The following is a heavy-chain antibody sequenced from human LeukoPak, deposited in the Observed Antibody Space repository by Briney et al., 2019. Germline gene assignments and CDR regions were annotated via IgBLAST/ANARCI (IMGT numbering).Heavy chain of an antibody. D-gene: IGHD3-22*01. Sequence: GGSLRLSCAASGFTFSSYGMHWVRQAPGKGLEWVAVISYDGSNKYYADSVKGRFTISRDNSKNTLYLQMNSLRAEDTAVYYCAKDLSDYDSSGYYGYWGQGTLVTVSS. CDR2: ISYDGSNK. V-gene: IGHV3-30*18. CDR3: AKDLSDYDSSGYYGY. CDR1: GFTFSSYG. J-gene: IGHJ4*02.